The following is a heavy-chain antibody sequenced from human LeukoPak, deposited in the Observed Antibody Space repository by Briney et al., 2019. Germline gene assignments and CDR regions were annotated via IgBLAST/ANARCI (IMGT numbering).Heavy chain of an antibody. Sequence: PGGSLRLSCIGSGFNFGDYAISWVRRTPGKGLEWVSLIRSKAHGGTTEYAASVKGRFNMSRDDSKSIAYLQMNSLKTEDTALYYCTRDPPEFSAGWYAGYWGQGTLVTVSS. D-gene: IGHD6-19*01. J-gene: IGHJ4*02. CDR1: GFNFGDYA. CDR3: TRDPPEFSAGWYAGY. CDR2: IRSKAHGGTT. V-gene: IGHV3-49*04.